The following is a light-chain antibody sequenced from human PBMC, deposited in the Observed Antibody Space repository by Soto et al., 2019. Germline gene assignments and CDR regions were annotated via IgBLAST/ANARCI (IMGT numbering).Light chain of an antibody. CDR3: QHRKSWPLT. J-gene: IGKJ5*01. CDR2: DAS. CDR1: QRVTPY. Sequence: EIVLTQSPATLSLSPGERATLPARAGQRVTPYLAGYQQKPGQAPSPLIFDASNRATGIPARFSGSGSETDFPLTISSLEPEDFAVYYCQHRKSWPLTFGQGTRLEIK. V-gene: IGKV3-11*01.